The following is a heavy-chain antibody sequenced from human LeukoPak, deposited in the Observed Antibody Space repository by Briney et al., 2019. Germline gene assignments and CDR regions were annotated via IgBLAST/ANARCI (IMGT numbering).Heavy chain of an antibody. CDR3: ARDSRVAAAGTYYYYYYMDV. J-gene: IGHJ6*03. Sequence: SETLSLTCTVSGGSISSYYWSWIRQSPGKGLECIGYIHYTGSTNYNPSLKSRVTISVDTSKNQFSLKLSSVTAADTAVYYCARDSRVAAAGTYYYYYYMDVWGKGTTVTISS. D-gene: IGHD6-13*01. CDR1: GGSISSYY. CDR2: IHYTGST. V-gene: IGHV4-59*01.